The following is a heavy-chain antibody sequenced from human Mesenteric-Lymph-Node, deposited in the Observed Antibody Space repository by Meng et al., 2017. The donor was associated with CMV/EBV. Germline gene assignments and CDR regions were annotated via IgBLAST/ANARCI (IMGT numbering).Heavy chain of an antibody. CDR3: ARGPSYSSGFPDC. J-gene: IGHJ4*02. CDR2: MNPNSGNT. Sequence: QEQLVQSGAEGKKPGASVTVSCKASGYTFTSFDINWVRQATGQGPEWMGWMNPNSGNTGYAQKFQGRVTLTRDTSISTAYMELSSLRSEDTAVYYCARGPSYSSGFPDCWGQGTLVTVSS. D-gene: IGHD6-19*01. CDR1: GYTFTSFD. V-gene: IGHV1-8*02.